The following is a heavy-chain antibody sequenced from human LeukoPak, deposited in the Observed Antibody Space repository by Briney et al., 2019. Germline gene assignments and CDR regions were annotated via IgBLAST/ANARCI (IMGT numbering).Heavy chain of an antibody. D-gene: IGHD3-22*01. CDR3: ARVYYYDGSAYSPGGGMDV. CDR1: GFTFSSYS. V-gene: IGHV3-21*01. CDR2: ISSSSSYI. J-gene: IGHJ6*02. Sequence: GGSLRLSCAASGFTFSSYSMNWVRQAPGKGLEWVSSISSSSSYIYYADSVKGRFTISRDNAKNSLYLQMNRLRAEDTAVYYCARVYYYDGSAYSPGGGMDVWGQGTTVTVSS.